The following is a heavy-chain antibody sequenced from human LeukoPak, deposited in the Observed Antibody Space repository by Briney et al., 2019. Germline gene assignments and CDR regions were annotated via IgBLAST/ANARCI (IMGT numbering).Heavy chain of an antibody. CDR2: TLSGGNT. J-gene: IGHJ3*02. V-gene: IGHV3-53*01. Sequence: PGGSLRLSCAASGLTVSTNHMTWVRQAPGKGLEWVSFTLSGGNTYFVDSVKGRFTISRDNSKNTLYLQMNSLRAEDTALYYCAGRTVPERRGAFDIWGQGTMVTVSS. D-gene: IGHD3/OR15-3a*01. CDR1: GLTVSTNH. CDR3: AGRTVPERRGAFDI.